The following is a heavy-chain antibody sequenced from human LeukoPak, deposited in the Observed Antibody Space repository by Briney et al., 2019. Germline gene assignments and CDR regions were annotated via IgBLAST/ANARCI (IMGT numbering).Heavy chain of an antibody. V-gene: IGHV3-48*03. CDR2: ISSSGSTI. D-gene: IGHD6-13*01. J-gene: IGHJ4*02. CDR1: GFTFSSYE. CDR3: ATFSSSWYLFDY. Sequence: GGSLRLSCAASGFTFSSYEMNWVRQAPGKGLEWVSYISSSGSTIYYADTVKGRFTISRDKATNPLYLQMNSLRAEDTAVYYCATFSSSWYLFDYWGKGTLVTVSS.